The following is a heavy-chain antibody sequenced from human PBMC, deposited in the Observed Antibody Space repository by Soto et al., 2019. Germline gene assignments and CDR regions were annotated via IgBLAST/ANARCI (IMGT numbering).Heavy chain of an antibody. J-gene: IGHJ6*02. D-gene: IGHD2-2*01. Sequence: PGGSLRLSCAASGFTFSSYGMHWVRQAPGKGLEWVAVISYDGSNKYYADSVKGRFTISRDNSKNTLYLQMNSLRAEGTAVYYCANLGYCSSTSCPHRTYYYYYGMDVWGQGTTVTVSS. CDR1: GFTFSSYG. CDR3: ANLGYCSSTSCPHRTYYYYYGMDV. CDR2: ISYDGSNK. V-gene: IGHV3-30*18.